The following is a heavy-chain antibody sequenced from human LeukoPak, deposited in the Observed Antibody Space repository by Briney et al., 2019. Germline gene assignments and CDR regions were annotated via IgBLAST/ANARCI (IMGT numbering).Heavy chain of an antibody. J-gene: IGHJ3*02. CDR2: IYYSGST. V-gene: IGHV4-39*07. Sequence: SETLSLTCTVSGGSISTTSYYCGWIRQPPGTGLECIGNIYYSGSTYYNPSLKSRVTISVDTSKNQFSLKLTSVTAADTAVYFCAGGPYSYDSSGAFDIWGQGTMVTVSS. CDR1: GGSISTTSYY. D-gene: IGHD3-22*01. CDR3: AGGPYSYDSSGAFDI.